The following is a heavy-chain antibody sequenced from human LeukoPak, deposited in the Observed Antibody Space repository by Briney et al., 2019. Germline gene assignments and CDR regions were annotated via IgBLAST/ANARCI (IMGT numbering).Heavy chain of an antibody. CDR3: ASALRYFDWPYGAFDI. CDR2: INPNSGGT. J-gene: IGHJ3*02. CDR1: GYTFTSYG. V-gene: IGHV1-2*02. Sequence: ASVKVSCKASGYTFTSYGISWVRQAPGQGLEWMGWINPNSGGTNYAQKLQGRVTMTRDTSISTVYMELSRLRSDDTAVYYCASALRYFDWPYGAFDIWGQGTMVTVSS. D-gene: IGHD3-9*01.